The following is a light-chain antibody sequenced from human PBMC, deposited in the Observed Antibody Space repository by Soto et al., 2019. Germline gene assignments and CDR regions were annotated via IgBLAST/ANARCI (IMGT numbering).Light chain of an antibody. CDR2: GAS. Sequence: EIVVIQYTATLSLSPGERATLSCRASQSVSSSYLAWYQQKPGQAPRLLIYGASSRATGIPDRFSGSGSGTDFTLTISRLEPEDSAVYYCQQHGTTFGQGTKVDVK. V-gene: IGKV3-20*01. CDR1: QSVSSSY. J-gene: IGKJ1*01. CDR3: QQHGTT.